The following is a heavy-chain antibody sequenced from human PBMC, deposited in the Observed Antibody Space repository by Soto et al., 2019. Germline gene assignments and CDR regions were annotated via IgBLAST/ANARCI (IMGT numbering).Heavy chain of an antibody. CDR2: IIPIFGTA. V-gene: IGHV1-69*01. CDR1: GGTFSSYA. D-gene: IGHD2-21*02. CDR3: ARAQRYCGGDCQNHGGFDL. J-gene: IGHJ3*01. Sequence: QVQLVQSGAEVKKPGSSVKVSCKASGGTFSSYAISWVRQAPGQGLEWMGGIIPIFGTANYAQKFQGRVTITADQSTRTAYMELSSLRSEDTAVYYCARAQRYCGGDCQNHGGFDLWGQGTMVTVSS.